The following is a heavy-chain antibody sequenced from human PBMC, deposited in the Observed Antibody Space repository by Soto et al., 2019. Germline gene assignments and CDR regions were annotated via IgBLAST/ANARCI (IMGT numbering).Heavy chain of an antibody. CDR3: RRDVRRPSALNL. Sequence: QVQLVESGGGLVKPGGSLRLSCAASGFTFSDFYMNWIRQAPGKGLEWLSYISGNGRTMYYADSVKGRFTISRDNTKKSLDLEMTSLRADESAMYYCRRDVRRPSALNLWGQGTLVPVSS. J-gene: IGHJ5*02. V-gene: IGHV3-11*01. CDR1: GFTFSDFY. CDR2: ISGNGRTM.